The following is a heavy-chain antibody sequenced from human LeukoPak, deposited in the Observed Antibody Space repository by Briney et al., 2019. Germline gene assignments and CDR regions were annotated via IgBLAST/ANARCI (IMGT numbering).Heavy chain of an antibody. Sequence: GGSLRLSCAASGFTFSSYGMHWVRQAPGKGLEWVAVISYDGSNKYYADSVKGRFTISRDNSKNTLYLQMNSLRAVDTAVYYCANYGSGSYRPFDYWGQGTLVTVSS. CDR1: GFTFSSYG. D-gene: IGHD3-10*01. CDR3: ANYGSGSYRPFDY. CDR2: ISYDGSNK. V-gene: IGHV3-30*18. J-gene: IGHJ4*02.